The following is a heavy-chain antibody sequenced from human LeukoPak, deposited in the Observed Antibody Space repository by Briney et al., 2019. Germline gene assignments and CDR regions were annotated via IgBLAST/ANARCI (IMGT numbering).Heavy chain of an antibody. CDR1: GGSVSGYY. V-gene: IGHV4-59*02. Sequence: SETLSLTCVVSGGSVSGYYWGWIRQPPGRGLEWIGYVYYSGSTNYDPSFKRRITISVDTSRNQFSLQLSSVTAADTAVYYCARIYRYCSGGACYVLDNWGQGTLVAVSS. J-gene: IGHJ4*02. CDR3: ARIYRYCSGGACYVLDN. D-gene: IGHD2-15*01. CDR2: VYYSGST.